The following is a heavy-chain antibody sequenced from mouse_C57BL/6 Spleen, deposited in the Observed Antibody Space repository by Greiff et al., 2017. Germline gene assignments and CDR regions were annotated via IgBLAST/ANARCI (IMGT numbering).Heavy chain of an antibody. CDR1: GYTFTDYY. D-gene: IGHD1-1*01. V-gene: IGHV1-26*01. CDR2: HNPNNGGT. Sequence: VQLHQSGPELVKPGASVKISCKASGYTFTDYYMNWVKQSHGKSLEWIGDHNPNNGGTSYNQKFKGKATLTVDKSSSTAYMELRSLTSEDSAVYYCARPLYYGSSYGYFDVWGTGTTVTVSS. CDR3: ARPLYYGSSYGYFDV. J-gene: IGHJ1*03.